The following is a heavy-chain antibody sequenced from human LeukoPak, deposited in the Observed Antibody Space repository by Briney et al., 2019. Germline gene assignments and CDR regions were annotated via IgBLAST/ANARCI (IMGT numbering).Heavy chain of an antibody. J-gene: IGHJ6*03. CDR1: GGSISSYY. Sequence: KPSQTLSLTCTVSGGSISSYYWSWIRQPPGKGLEGIGYIYTSGSTNYNPSLKSRVTISVDTSKNQFSLKLSSVTAADTAVYYCATRHSGTLRDYYYYYMDVWGKGTTVTVSS. CDR2: IYTSGST. D-gene: IGHD1-26*01. CDR3: ATRHSGTLRDYYYYYMDV. V-gene: IGHV4-4*09.